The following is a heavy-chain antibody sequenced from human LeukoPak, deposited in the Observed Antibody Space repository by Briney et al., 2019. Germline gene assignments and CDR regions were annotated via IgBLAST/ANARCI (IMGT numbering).Heavy chain of an antibody. CDR3: ARDLGTFPDY. CDR2: IKHDETEK. Sequence: GGSLILSCAASGFSFSGYWMTWVRQAPGKGLQWVGNIKHDETEKYYVDSLKGRFTISRDNAKNSLYLQMNTLRAEDTAVYYCARDLGTFPDYWGQGTLVTVPS. V-gene: IGHV3-7*01. J-gene: IGHJ4*02. CDR1: GFSFSGYW.